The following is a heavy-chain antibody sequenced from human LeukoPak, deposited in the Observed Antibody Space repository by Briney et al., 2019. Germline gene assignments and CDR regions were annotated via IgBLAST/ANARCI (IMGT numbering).Heavy chain of an antibody. CDR2: MNPNSGNT. J-gene: IGHJ4*02. D-gene: IGHD5-12*01. V-gene: IGHV1-8*03. CDR3: ARDQSYRGYDYPFY. Sequence: GASVKVSCKASGYTFTSYDINWVRQATGQGLEWMGWMNPNSGNTGYAQKFQGRVTITRNTSISTAYMELSRLRSDDTAVYYCARDQSYRGYDYPFYWGQGTLVTVSS. CDR1: GYTFTSYD.